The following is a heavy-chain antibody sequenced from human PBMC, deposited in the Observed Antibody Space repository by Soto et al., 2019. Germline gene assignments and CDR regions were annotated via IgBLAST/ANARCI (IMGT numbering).Heavy chain of an antibody. CDR2: ITSNGGST. Sequence: PGGSLRLSFAASGFTFSIYAMHWVRQVPGKGLEHVSGITSNGGSTHYANSVKGRFTISRDNSKNTLYLQMGGLRVEDMAVYYCARERESCYFDYWGQGP. CDR1: GFTFSIYA. J-gene: IGHJ4*02. CDR3: ARERESCYFDY. V-gene: IGHV3-64*01. D-gene: IGHD1-26*01.